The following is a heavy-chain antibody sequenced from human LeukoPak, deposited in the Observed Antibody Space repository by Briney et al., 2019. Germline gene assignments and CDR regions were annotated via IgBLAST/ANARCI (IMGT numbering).Heavy chain of an antibody. CDR3: ARDAPGNRALDY. D-gene: IGHD1-26*01. V-gene: IGHV3-74*01. CDR2: INSDGSST. J-gene: IGHJ4*02. Sequence: PGGSLRLSCAASGFTFSIYWMHWVRQPPGKGLVWVSRINSDGSSTSYADSVKGRFTISRDNAKNTLYLQMNSLRVEDTALYYCARDAPGNRALDYWGQGSLVTVSS. CDR1: GFTFSIYW.